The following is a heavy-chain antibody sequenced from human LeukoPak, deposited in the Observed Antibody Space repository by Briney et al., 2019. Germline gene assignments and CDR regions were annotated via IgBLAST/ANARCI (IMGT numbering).Heavy chain of an antibody. CDR2: INHSGNT. J-gene: IGHJ5*02. V-gene: IGHV4-34*01. CDR1: GGSFSGFS. CDR3: ARVGNYYGSGSYYGKPENWFDP. Sequence: SETLSLTCAVHGGSFSGFSWNWVRQPPGKGLEWIGEINHSGNTNYNPSLKSRVTISVDTSNNQFSLRLTSVTAADTAVYYCARVGNYYGSGSYYGKPENWFDPWGQGTLVTVSS. D-gene: IGHD3-10*01.